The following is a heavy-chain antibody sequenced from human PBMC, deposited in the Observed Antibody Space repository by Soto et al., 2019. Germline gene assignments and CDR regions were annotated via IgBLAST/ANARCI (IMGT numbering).Heavy chain of an antibody. Sequence: EVQLVESGGGLVPPGRSLRLSCAASGFTFDDYTMHWVRQVPGKGLEWVAGINWNSVNIAYADSVKGRFTISRDNAKNALYLQMTSLRPEDTALYYCAKVQDYGGNSNVW. CDR1: GFTFDDYT. D-gene: IGHD4-17*01. CDR2: INWNSVNI. V-gene: IGHV3-9*01. J-gene: IGHJ6*01. CDR3: AKVQDYGGNSNV.